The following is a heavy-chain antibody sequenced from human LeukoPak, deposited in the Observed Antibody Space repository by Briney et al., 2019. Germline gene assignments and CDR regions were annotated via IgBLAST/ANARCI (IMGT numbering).Heavy chain of an antibody. CDR3: ARDRRCTNSNCYGPFDY. CDR1: GFTFDDYA. D-gene: IGHD2-8*01. CDR2: ISGDGGSP. Sequence: GGSLRLSCVASGFTFDDYAMHWVRQTPGKRLEWVSLISGDGGSPEYTDSVKGRFTISRDNSNNSLYLQMNSLRTEDTALYFCARDRRCTNSNCYGPFDYWGHGALVTVSS. J-gene: IGHJ4*01. V-gene: IGHV3-43*02.